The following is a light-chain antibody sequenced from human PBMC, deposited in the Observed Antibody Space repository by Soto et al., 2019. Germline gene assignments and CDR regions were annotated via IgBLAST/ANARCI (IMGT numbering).Light chain of an antibody. CDR3: QQYDNWPWT. CDR1: ESVSGSY. J-gene: IGKJ1*01. V-gene: IGKV3D-7*01. CDR2: GAS. Sequence: EIVLTQSPATLSLSPGERAALSCRASESVSGSYIAWYQQKVGQSPRLLIYGASNRATGIPDRFSGSGSGTDFTLTISSLQSEDFAVYYCQQYDNWPWTFGQGTKVE.